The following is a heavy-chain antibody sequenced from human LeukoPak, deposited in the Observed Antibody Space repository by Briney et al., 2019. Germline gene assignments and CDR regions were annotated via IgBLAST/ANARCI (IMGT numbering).Heavy chain of an antibody. CDR3: ARADSVDYYDSSGYPDY. CDR2: IIPILGIA. D-gene: IGHD3-22*01. J-gene: IGHJ4*02. V-gene: IGHV1-69*04. CDR1: GGTFSSYA. Sequence: ASVKVSCKASGGTFSSYAISWVRQAPGQGLEWMGRIIPILGIANYAQKFQGRVTITADKSTSTAYMELSSLRSEDTAVYYCARADSVDYYDSSGYPDYWGQGTLVTDSS.